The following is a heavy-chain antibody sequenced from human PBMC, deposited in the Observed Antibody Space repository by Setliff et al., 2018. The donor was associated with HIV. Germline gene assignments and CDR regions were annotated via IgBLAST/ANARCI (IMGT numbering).Heavy chain of an antibody. CDR1: GSTFANYW. D-gene: IGHD4-17*01. J-gene: IGHJ4*02. CDR3: ARLVFGDDGGGFDS. Sequence: GESLKISCKGSGSTFANYWIGWVRQMPGKGLEWMGIIYLGDSDTRYSPSFQGQVTVSADNSITTAYLQWSSLKASDTAMYYCARLVFGDDGGGFDSWGQGTLVTVS. V-gene: IGHV5-51*01. CDR2: IYLGDSDT.